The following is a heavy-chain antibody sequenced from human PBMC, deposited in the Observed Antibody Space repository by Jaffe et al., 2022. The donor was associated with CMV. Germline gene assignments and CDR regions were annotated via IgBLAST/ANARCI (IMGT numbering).Heavy chain of an antibody. V-gene: IGHV3-23*04. CDR1: GFTFSSYA. CDR3: AKTNPRFAIHRFGVGHYFDY. CDR2: ISGSGGST. Sequence: EVQLVESGGGLVQPGGSLRLSCAASGFTFSSYAMSWVRQAPGKGLEWVSAISGSGGSTYYADSVKGRFTISRDNSKNTLYLQMNSLRAEDTAVYYCAKTNPRFAIHRFGVGHYFDYWGQGTLVTVSS. J-gene: IGHJ4*02. D-gene: IGHD3-3*01.